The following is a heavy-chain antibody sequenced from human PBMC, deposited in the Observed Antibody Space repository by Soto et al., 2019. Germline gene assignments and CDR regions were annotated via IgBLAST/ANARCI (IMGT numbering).Heavy chain of an antibody. V-gene: IGHV3-23*01. Sequence: PGGSQRLSCAASGFTFSSYARSWVRQAPGKGLEWVSAISGSGGSTYYADSVKGRFTISRDNSKNTLYLQMNSLRAEDTAVYYCAKKKWPSSGYFDYWGQGTLVTVSS. CDR2: ISGSGGST. CDR1: GFTFSSYA. D-gene: IGHD3-22*01. J-gene: IGHJ4*02. CDR3: AKKKWPSSGYFDY.